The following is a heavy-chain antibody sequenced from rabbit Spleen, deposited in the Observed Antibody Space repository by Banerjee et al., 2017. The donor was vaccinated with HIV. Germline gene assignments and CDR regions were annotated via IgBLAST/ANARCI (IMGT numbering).Heavy chain of an antibody. J-gene: IGHJ3*01. CDR1: GFDFSTYS. D-gene: IGHD8-1*01. Sequence: QLVESGGGLVQPGGSLKLSCKASGFDFSTYSMSWVRQAPGKGLEWIGYIDPIFGRTYYASWVNGRFTISSHNAQNTLYLQLNSLTAADTATYFCVRDTGSSFSSYGMDLWGQGTLVTVS. V-gene: IGHV1S7*01. CDR3: VRDTGSSFSSYGMDL. CDR2: IDPIFGRT.